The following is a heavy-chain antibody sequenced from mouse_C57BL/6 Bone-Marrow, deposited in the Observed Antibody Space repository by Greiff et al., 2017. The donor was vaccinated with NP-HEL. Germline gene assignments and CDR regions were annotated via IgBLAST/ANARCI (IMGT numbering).Heavy chain of an antibody. Sequence: QVQLKEPGAELVRPGSSVKLSCKASGYTFTSYWMDWVKQRPGQGLEWIGNIYPSDSETHYNQKFKDKATLTVDKSSSTAYMKLSSLTSEDSAVYYCARDNFWGQGTTLTVSS. CDR2: IYPSDSET. CDR3: ARDNF. CDR1: GYTFTSYW. J-gene: IGHJ2*01. V-gene: IGHV1-61*01.